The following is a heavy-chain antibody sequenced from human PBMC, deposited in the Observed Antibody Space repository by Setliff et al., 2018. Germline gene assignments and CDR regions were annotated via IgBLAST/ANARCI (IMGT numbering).Heavy chain of an antibody. Sequence: AASVKVSCKAFGYTFAKYGTSWVRQAPGQGLEWVGWISPYSGKTDYAQKFQGKVIMTIDSSTTTAYMELKNLRSDDTAVYFCARGRGPDIVVTIPGDYWGQGTQVTVSS. J-gene: IGHJ4*02. CDR2: ISPYSGKT. CDR1: GYTFAKYG. CDR3: ARGRGPDIVVTIPGDY. D-gene: IGHD2-15*01. V-gene: IGHV1-18*01.